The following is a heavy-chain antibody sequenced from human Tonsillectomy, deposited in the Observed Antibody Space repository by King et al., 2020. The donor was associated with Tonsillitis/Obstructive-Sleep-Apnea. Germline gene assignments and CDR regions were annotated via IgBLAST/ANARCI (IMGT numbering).Heavy chain of an antibody. CDR3: AGAYSSRWSTLDY. CDR1: GGSISSYY. CDR2: IYYSGST. Sequence: QLQESGPGLVKPSETLSLTCTVSGGSISSYYWSWIRQPPGKGLEWIGYIYYSGSTNYNPSLKSRVTISVDTSKNQFSLNLSSVTAADTAVYYCAGAYSSRWSTLDYWGQGTLVTVSS. D-gene: IGHD6-13*01. J-gene: IGHJ4*02. V-gene: IGHV4-59*08.